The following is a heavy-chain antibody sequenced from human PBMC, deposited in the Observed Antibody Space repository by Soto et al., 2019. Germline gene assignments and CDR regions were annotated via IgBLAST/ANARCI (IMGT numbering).Heavy chain of an antibody. CDR3: ATMGSGYYYDY. CDR1: GFTFSRYS. V-gene: IGHV3-21*01. J-gene: IGHJ4*02. Sequence: EVQLVKSGGGLVKPGGSLRLSCAASGFTFSRYSMNWVRQAPGKGLEWVSSISSGRTYTDYADSVKGRFTISGDNAKNSLYLQMNSLRAEDTAVYYCATMGSGYYYDYWGQGTLVTVSS. CDR2: ISSGRTYT. D-gene: IGHD3-22*01.